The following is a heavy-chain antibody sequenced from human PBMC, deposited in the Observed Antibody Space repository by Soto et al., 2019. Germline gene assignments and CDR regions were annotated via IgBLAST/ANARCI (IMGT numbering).Heavy chain of an antibody. J-gene: IGHJ6*02. CDR3: ASVLYYYDSSGYSSYYYYGMDV. CDR2: IIPIFGTA. CDR1: GGTFSSYA. V-gene: IGHV1-69*13. Sequence: SVKVSCTASGGTFSSYAISWVRQAPGQGLEWMGGIIPIFGTANYAQKFQGRVTITADESTSTAYMELSSLRSEDTAVYYCASVLYYYDSSGYSSYYYYGMDVWGQGTTVTVSS. D-gene: IGHD3-22*01.